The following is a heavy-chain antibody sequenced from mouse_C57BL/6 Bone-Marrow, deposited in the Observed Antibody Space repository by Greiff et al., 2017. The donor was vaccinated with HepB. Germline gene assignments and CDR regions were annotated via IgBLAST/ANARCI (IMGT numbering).Heavy chain of an antibody. CDR3: ARDFYYYGSSYFAY. Sequence: EVQRVESGGGLVKPGGSLKLSCAASGFTFSSYAMSWVRQTPEKRLEWVATISDGGSYTYYPDNVKGRFTISRDNAKNNLYMQMGNLKSEDTAMYSCARDFYYYGSSYFAYWGQGTLVTVSA. D-gene: IGHD1-1*01. CDR1: GFTFSSYA. V-gene: IGHV5-4*01. CDR2: ISDGGSYT. J-gene: IGHJ3*01.